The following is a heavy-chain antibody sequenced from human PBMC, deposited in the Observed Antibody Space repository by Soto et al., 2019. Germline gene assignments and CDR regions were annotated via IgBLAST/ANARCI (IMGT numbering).Heavy chain of an antibody. CDR3: ARGLYYKSWSGWRWFDP. V-gene: IGHV1-8*01. Sequence: QVQLVQSGAEVKKPGASVKVSCKASGYTFTSYDIHWVRQATGQGLEWMGWMNPKSGNTGYAQKFQGRVTMTRNTSITTAHMELTSLRSEDTAVYYCARGLYYKSWSGWRWFDPWGQGTLVTVSS. CDR2: MNPKSGNT. CDR1: GYTFTSYD. J-gene: IGHJ5*02. D-gene: IGHD3-3*01.